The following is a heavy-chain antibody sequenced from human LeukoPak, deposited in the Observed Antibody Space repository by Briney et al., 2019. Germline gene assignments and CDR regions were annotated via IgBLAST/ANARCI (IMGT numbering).Heavy chain of an antibody. CDR3: AKVLDYSRGQYYFDY. D-gene: IGHD4-11*01. Sequence: GGSLRLSCAGSGFTFSDYAMSWVRQAPGKGLEWVSVITGGGGGKNYADSMKGRFTISRDNSNNTLYLQMNSLRAEDTAVYYCAKVLDYSRGQYYFDYWGQGTLVTVSS. CDR2: ITGGGGGK. V-gene: IGHV3-23*01. CDR1: GFTFSDYA. J-gene: IGHJ4*02.